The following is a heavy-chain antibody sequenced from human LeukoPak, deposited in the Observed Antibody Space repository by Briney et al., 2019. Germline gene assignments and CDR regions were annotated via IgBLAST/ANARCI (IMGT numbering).Heavy chain of an antibody. CDR2: IYYTGIT. V-gene: IGHV4-59*11. CDR1: GGSISGQY. D-gene: IGHD3-10*01. Sequence: SETLSLTCTVTGGSISGQYWSLIRQPPGKGLEWIGYIYYTGITKYNPSLKSRVTISVDTSKNQFSLRLTSVTAADTAVYYCARVSFHYHSGNYGWYFDSWGQGTLVTVSS. J-gene: IGHJ4*02. CDR3: ARVSFHYHSGNYGWYFDS.